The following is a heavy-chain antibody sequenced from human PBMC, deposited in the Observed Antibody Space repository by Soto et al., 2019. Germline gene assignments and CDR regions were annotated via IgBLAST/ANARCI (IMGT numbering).Heavy chain of an antibody. Sequence: PSETLSLTRAVYGGSFSGYYWSWIRQPPGKGLEWIGEINHSGSTNYNPSFKSRVTISVDTSKNQFSLKLSFETAADTAVYYCAREGSWYIPFFWWFDPWGQGTLVTVSS. D-gene: IGHD6-13*01. V-gene: IGHV4-34*01. CDR1: GGSFSGYY. CDR3: AREGSWYIPFFWWFDP. CDR2: INHSGST. J-gene: IGHJ5*02.